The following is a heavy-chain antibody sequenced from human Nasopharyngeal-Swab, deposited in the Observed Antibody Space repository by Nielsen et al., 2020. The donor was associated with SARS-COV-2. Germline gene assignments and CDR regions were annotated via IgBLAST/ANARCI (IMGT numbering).Heavy chain of an antibody. J-gene: IGHJ4*02. CDR2: IWYYGSNK. V-gene: IGHV3-33*01. CDR3: AREGIVGATTGLDY. D-gene: IGHD1-26*01. Sequence: GGSLRLSCSASGFTFSSYGMHWVRQAPGKGLEWVAVIWYYGSNKYCADSVKGRFTISRDNSKNTLYLQMNSLRAEDTAVYYCAREGIVGATTGLDYWGQGTLVTVSS. CDR1: GFTFSSYG.